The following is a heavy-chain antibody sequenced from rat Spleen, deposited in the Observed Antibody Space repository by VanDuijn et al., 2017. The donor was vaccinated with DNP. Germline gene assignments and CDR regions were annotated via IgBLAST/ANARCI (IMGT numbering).Heavy chain of an antibody. V-gene: IGHV5S10*01. D-gene: IGHD1-4*01. J-gene: IGHJ4*01. CDR2: IIYDGGRT. Sequence: EVQLVESGGGLVQPGRSLKLSCAASGFTFSDYNMAWVRQAPEKGLEWVATIIYDGGRTYYRDSVKGRFTISRDNAKSTLYLQMDSLRSEDTATYYCARSPGYNYAMDAWGQGTSVTVSS. CDR3: ARSPGYNYAMDA. CDR1: GFTFSDYN.